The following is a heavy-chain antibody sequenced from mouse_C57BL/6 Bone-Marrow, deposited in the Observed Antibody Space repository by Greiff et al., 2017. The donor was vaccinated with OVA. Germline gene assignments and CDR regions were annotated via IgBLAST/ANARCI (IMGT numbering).Heavy chain of an antibody. CDR1: GYTFTDYN. Sequence: VQLQQSGPELVKPGASVKIPCKASGYTFTDYNMDWVKQSHGKSLEWIGDINPNNGGTFYNQKFKGKATLTVDKSSSTAYMELRSLTSEDTAVYYWARPPLPDHYYGSGPYWYFDGWGTGTTVTVSS. V-gene: IGHV1-18*01. D-gene: IGHD1-1*01. CDR3: ARPPLPDHYYGSGPYWYFDG. J-gene: IGHJ1*03. CDR2: INPNNGGT.